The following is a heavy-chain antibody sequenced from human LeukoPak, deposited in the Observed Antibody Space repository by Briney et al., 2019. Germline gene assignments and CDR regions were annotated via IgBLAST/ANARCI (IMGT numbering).Heavy chain of an antibody. D-gene: IGHD3-22*01. Sequence: GGSLRLSCPASGFTVSSNYMSWVRQAPGKGLEWVSVIYSGGSTYYADSVKGRFTISRDNSKNTLYLQMNSLRAEDTAVYYCARDADSSGYYYYMDVWGKGTTVTVSS. CDR1: GFTVSSNY. J-gene: IGHJ6*03. CDR3: ARDADSSGYYYYMDV. V-gene: IGHV3-53*01. CDR2: IYSGGST.